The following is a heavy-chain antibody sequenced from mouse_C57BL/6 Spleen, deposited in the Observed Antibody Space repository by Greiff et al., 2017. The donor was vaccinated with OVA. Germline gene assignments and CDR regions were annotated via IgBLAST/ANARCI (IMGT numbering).Heavy chain of an antibody. D-gene: IGHD1-1*01. Sequence: QVQLQQSGAELVRPGTSVKMSCKASGYTFTNYWIGWAKQRPGHGLEWIGDIYPGGGYTNYNEKFKGKATLTADKSSSTAYMQFSSLTSEDSAIYYCAREGKYYGKEYYFDYWGQGTTLTVSS. CDR3: AREGKYYGKEYYFDY. V-gene: IGHV1-63*01. CDR2: IYPGGGYT. J-gene: IGHJ2*01. CDR1: GYTFTNYW.